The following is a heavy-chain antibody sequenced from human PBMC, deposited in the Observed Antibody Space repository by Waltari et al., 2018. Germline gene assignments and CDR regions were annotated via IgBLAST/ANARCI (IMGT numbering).Heavy chain of an antibody. Sequence: EVQLVESGGGLVQPGGSLRLSCTASGFPFSTYLMPWVRKGPGEGWGWVSRINSDGSSQIYADSVKGRFTISRDNAKNTLYLQMNSLRAEDTALYYCAREINWNDGGRFFDYWGQGTLVTVSS. D-gene: IGHD1-20*01. CDR3: AREINWNDGGRFFDY. J-gene: IGHJ4*02. V-gene: IGHV3-74*01. CDR1: GFPFSTYL. CDR2: INSDGSSQ.